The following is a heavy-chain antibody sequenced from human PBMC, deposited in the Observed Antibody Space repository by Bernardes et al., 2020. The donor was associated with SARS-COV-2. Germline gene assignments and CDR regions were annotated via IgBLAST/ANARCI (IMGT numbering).Heavy chain of an antibody. J-gene: IGHJ4*02. D-gene: IGHD3-22*01. Sequence: ASVKVSCKTSGYTFSGYYIHWVRQAPGQGLEWMGWMNPRSGGTNYAQNFRGRVVMTRDTSINTAYMELSRLTSDDTAVYYCARKGDYLDSSGLRNWGQGTLVTVSS. V-gene: IGHV1-2*02. CDR2: MNPRSGGT. CDR3: ARKGDYLDSSGLRN. CDR1: GYTFSGYY.